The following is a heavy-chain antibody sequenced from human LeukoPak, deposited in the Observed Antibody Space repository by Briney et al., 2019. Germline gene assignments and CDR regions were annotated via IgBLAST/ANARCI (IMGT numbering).Heavy chain of an antibody. Sequence: SETLSLTCTVSGGSIRSYYWSWIRQPPGKGLEWIGYIYYSGSTNYNPSLKSRVTISVDTSKNQFSLKLSSVTAADTAVYYCAREYGVYDTRFDIWGQGTMVTVSS. J-gene: IGHJ3*02. V-gene: IGHV4-59*01. CDR3: AREYGVYDTRFDI. CDR2: IYYSGST. D-gene: IGHD3-22*01. CDR1: GGSIRSYY.